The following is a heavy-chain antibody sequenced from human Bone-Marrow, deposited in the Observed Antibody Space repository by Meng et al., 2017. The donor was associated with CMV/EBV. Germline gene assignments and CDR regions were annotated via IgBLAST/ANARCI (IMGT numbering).Heavy chain of an antibody. J-gene: IGHJ6*02. CDR1: GSTFSSYW. D-gene: IGHD4-17*01. V-gene: IGHV3-7*01. CDR2: IKQDGSEK. Sequence: GGSLRLSCAASGSTFSSYWMSWVRQAPGKGLEWVANIKQDGSEKYYVDSVKGRFTISRDNSKNTLYLQMNSLRAEDTAVYYCASTVPPASYYYYGMDVWGQGTTVTVSS. CDR3: ASTVPPASYYYYGMDV.